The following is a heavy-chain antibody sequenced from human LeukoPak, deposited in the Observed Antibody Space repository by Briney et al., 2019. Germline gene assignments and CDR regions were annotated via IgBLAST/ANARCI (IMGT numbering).Heavy chain of an antibody. CDR3: ARGRRIAARRESTYYYYYYMDV. J-gene: IGHJ6*03. V-gene: IGHV1-69*01. D-gene: IGHD6-6*01. CDR1: GGTFSSYA. Sequence: RGASVKVSCKASGGTFSSYAISWVRQAPGQGLEWMGGIIPIFGTANYAQKFQGRVTITADESTSTAYMELSSLRSEDTAVYYCARGRRIAARRESTYYYYYYMDVWGKGTTVTVSS. CDR2: IIPIFGTA.